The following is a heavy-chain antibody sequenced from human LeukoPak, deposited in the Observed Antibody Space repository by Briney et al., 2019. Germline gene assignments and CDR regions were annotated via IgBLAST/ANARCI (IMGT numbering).Heavy chain of an antibody. J-gene: IGHJ4*02. D-gene: IGHD3-22*01. CDR1: GFTFITYW. Sequence: GGSLRLSCVASGFTFITYWMSSVRPALERGLEWVANIKEDGSEKYYGDSVKGRFTISRDNAKNSLYLQMNSLRAEDTAVYYCARDSSGYQWGQGTLVTVSS. V-gene: IGHV3-7*01. CDR2: IKEDGSEK. CDR3: ARDSSGYQ.